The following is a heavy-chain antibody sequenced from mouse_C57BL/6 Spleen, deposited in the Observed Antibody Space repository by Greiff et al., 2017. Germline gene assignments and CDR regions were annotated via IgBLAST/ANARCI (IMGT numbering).Heavy chain of an antibody. Sequence: VQLQESGPELVKPGASVKISCKASGYAFSSSWMNWVKQRPGKGLEWIGRNYPGDGDTNYNGKFKGKATLTADKSSSTAYMQLSSLTSEDSAVYFCARDSSGPYAMDYWGQGTSVTVSS. CDR1: GYAFSSSW. CDR3: ARDSSGPYAMDY. CDR2: NYPGDGDT. D-gene: IGHD3-2*02. J-gene: IGHJ4*01. V-gene: IGHV1-82*01.